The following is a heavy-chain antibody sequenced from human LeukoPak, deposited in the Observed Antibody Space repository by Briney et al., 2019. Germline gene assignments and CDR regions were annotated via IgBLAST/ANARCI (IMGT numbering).Heavy chain of an antibody. CDR1: GFTFSTYK. Sequence: GGSLRLSCVASGFTFSTYKMNWVRQAPGKGLEWVSHIGSSSSTIYYADSVKGRFTISRDNAKNTLYLQMNSLRAEDTAVYYCARELPRIGGQTDASDIWGQGTMVTVS. J-gene: IGHJ3*02. CDR3: ARELPRIGGQTDASDI. D-gene: IGHD3-16*01. CDR2: IGSSSSTI. V-gene: IGHV3-48*04.